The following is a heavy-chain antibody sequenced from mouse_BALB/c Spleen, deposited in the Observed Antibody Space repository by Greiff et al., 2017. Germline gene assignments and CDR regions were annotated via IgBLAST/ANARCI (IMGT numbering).Heavy chain of an antibody. D-gene: IGHD2-4*01. J-gene: IGHJ4*01. CDR2: ISSGGST. CDR3: ARGEGLRPYYYAMDY. Sequence: EVQLMQSGGGLVKPGGSLKLSCAASGFTFSSYAMSWVRQTPEKRLEWVASISSGGSTYYPDSVKGRFTISRDNARTILYLQMSSLRSEDTAMYYCARGEGLRPYYYAMDYWGQGTSVTVSS. V-gene: IGHV5-6-5*01. CDR1: GFTFSSYA.